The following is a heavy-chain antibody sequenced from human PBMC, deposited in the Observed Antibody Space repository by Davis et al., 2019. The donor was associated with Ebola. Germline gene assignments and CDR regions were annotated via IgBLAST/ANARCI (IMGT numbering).Heavy chain of an antibody. J-gene: IGHJ6*02. V-gene: IGHV3-23*01. D-gene: IGHD3-3*01. Sequence: GESLKISCAASGFTVSSNYMSWVRQAPGKGLEWVSAISGSGGSTYYGDSVKGRFTFSRDNSKNTLYLQMNSLRAEDTAVYYCAKDGTIFGVVNHYYYYGMDVWGQGTTVTVSS. CDR3: AKDGTIFGVVNHYYYYGMDV. CDR2: ISGSGGST. CDR1: GFTVSSNY.